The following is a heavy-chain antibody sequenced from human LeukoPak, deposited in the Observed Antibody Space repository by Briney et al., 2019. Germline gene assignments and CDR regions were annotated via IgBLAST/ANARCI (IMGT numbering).Heavy chain of an antibody. CDR3: ARTHSSGYYNYYYYYGMDV. V-gene: IGHV3-30-3*01. CDR1: GFTFSSYA. Sequence: GRSLRLSCAASGFTFSSYAMHWVRQAPGKGLEWVAVISYDGSNKYYADSVKGRFTISRDNSKNTLYLQMNSLRAEDTAAYYCARTHSSGYYNYYYYYGMDVWGQGTTVTVSS. CDR2: ISYDGSNK. J-gene: IGHJ6*02. D-gene: IGHD3-22*01.